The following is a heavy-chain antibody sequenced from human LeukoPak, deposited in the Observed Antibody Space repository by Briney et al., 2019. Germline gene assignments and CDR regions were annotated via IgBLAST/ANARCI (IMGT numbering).Heavy chain of an antibody. V-gene: IGHV4-61*02. CDR2: IYTSGST. CDR3: ARDYLSHYYYYMDV. Sequence: SETLSLTCTVSGGSINSGTYYWSWIRQPAGKGLEWIGRIYTSGSTHYNPSLKSRVTISIDTSKKQFSLKLSSVTAADTAVYYCARDYLSHYYYYMDVWGKGTTVTVSS. D-gene: IGHD2/OR15-2a*01. J-gene: IGHJ6*03. CDR1: GGSINSGTYY.